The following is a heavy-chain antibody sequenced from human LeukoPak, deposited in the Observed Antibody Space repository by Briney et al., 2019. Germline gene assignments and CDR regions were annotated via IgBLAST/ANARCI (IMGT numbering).Heavy chain of an antibody. V-gene: IGHV4-30-4*01. J-gene: IGHJ5*02. CDR1: GGSISSGDYY. CDR2: IYYSGST. Sequence: TLFLTCTVSGGSISSGDYYWSWIRQPPGKGLEWIGYIYYSGSTYYNPSLKSRVTISVDTSKNQFSLKLSSVTAADTAVYYRARGGVAAAVSWFDPWGQGTLVTVSS. CDR3: ARGGVAAAVSWFDP. D-gene: IGHD6-13*01.